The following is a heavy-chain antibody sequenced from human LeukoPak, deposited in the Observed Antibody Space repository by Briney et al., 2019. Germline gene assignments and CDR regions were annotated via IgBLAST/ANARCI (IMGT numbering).Heavy chain of an antibody. V-gene: IGHV4-59*08. J-gene: IGHJ4*02. CDR2: IYYSGST. CDR3: ARVYGSSWLYYFDY. CDR1: GGSISSYY. D-gene: IGHD6-13*01. Sequence: SETLSLTCTVSGGSISSYYWSWIRQPPGKGLEWIGYIYYSGSTKYNPSLKSRVTISVDTSKNQFSLKLSSVTAADTAVYYRARVYGSSWLYYFDYWGQGTLVTVSS.